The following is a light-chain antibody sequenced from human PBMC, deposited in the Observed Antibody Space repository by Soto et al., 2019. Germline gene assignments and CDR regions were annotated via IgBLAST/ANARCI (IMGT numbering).Light chain of an antibody. Sequence: DIQMTQSPSTLSASVGDRVIITCRASQSISSWLAWYQQKPGKAPNLLIYKASTLKSGVPSRFSGSGSGTEFTLNISSLQPDDFATYYCQQYDNDSWTFGQGTKVEI. CDR3: QQYDNDSWT. CDR2: KAS. J-gene: IGKJ1*01. V-gene: IGKV1-5*03. CDR1: QSISSW.